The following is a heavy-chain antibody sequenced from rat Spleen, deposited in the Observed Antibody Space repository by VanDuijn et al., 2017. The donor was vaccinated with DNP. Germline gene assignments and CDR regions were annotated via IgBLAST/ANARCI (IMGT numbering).Heavy chain of an antibody. V-gene: IGHV2-30*01. D-gene: IGHD1-11*01. CDR3: ASNYAFAY. J-gene: IGHJ3*01. Sequence: QVQLKESGPGLVQPSQTLSLTCTVSGFSLTSYNVHWVRQPTGKGLEWMGVIWTGGSTDYNSALKSRLSISRDTSKSQVYLQMNTLQTEDTATYYCASNYAFAYWGPGTLVTVSS. CDR2: IWTGGST. CDR1: GFSLTSYN.